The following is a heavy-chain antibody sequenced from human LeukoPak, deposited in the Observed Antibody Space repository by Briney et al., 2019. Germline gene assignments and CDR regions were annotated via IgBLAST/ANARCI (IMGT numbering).Heavy chain of an antibody. Sequence: SETLSLTCAVYGGSFSGYYWSWIRQPPGKGLEWIGEIDHSGSTNYNPSLKSRVTISVDTSKNQFSLKLSSVTAADTAVYYCARWGNYYGSGSLLGHSKVGRFDPWGQGTLVTVSS. J-gene: IGHJ5*02. CDR2: IDHSGST. D-gene: IGHD3-10*01. CDR3: ARWGNYYGSGSLLGHSKVGRFDP. V-gene: IGHV4-34*01. CDR1: GGSFSGYY.